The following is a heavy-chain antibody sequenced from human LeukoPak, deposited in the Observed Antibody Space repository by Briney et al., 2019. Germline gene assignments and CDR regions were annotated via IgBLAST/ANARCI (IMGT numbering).Heavy chain of an antibody. V-gene: IGHV3-23*01. J-gene: IGHJ6*02. CDR2: ISGSGGST. D-gene: IGHD6-19*01. CDR3: AKNQQWLASLHVLGFDYYYGMDV. Sequence: GGSLRLSCAASGFTFSSYAMSWVRQAPGKGLEWVSAISGSGGSTYYADSVKGRFTISRDNSKNTLYPQMNSLRAEDTAVYYCAKNQQWLASLHVLGFDYYYGMDVWGQGTTVTVSS. CDR1: GFTFSSYA.